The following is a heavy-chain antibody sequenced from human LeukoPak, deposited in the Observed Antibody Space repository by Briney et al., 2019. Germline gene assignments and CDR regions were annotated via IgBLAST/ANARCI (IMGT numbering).Heavy chain of an antibody. J-gene: IGHJ4*02. CDR1: GGSISSYY. CDR3: ARVDYYGSGSTSSLDY. Sequence: SETLSLTCTVSGGSISSYYWSWIRQPPGKGLEWIGYIYHSGSTNYNPSLKSRVTISVDTSKNQFSLKLSSVTAADTAVYYCARVDYYGSGSTSSLDYWGQGTLVTVSS. D-gene: IGHD3-10*01. CDR2: IYHSGST. V-gene: IGHV4-59*01.